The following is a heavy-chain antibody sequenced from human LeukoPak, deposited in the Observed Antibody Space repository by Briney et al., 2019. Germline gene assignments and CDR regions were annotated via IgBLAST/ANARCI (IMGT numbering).Heavy chain of an antibody. D-gene: IGHD2-8*01. V-gene: IGHV4-59*08. CDR2: IYYNGNT. J-gene: IGHJ4*02. Sequence: SETLSLTCTVSGGSISNYYWNWIRQPPGKGLEWIGYIYYNGNTNYNPSLKSRVTISVDTSKNQFSLMLASVTAADTAVYYCATHRYSYANSDYWGQGTLVTDSS. CDR1: GGSISNYY. CDR3: ATHRYSYANSDY.